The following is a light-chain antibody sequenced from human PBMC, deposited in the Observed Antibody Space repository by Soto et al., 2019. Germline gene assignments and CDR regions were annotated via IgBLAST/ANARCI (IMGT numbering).Light chain of an antibody. CDR1: QSISSW. V-gene: IGKV1-5*03. J-gene: IGKJ2*01. CDR2: KAS. CDR3: QQYNSYPYT. Sequence: DIQMTQSPSTLSASVGDRVTITCRASQSISSWFAWYQQKPGKAPKLLIYKASSLESGVPLRFSGSGSGTEFTLTISSLQPDDFATYYCQQYNSYPYTFGQGTKLEIK.